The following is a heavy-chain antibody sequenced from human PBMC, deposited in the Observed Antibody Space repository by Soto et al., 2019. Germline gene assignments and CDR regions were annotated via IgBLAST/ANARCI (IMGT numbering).Heavy chain of an antibody. J-gene: IGHJ4*02. D-gene: IGHD3-22*01. CDR2: ISSGGSTI. Sequence: GGSLRLSCAASGFTFTSYTMNWVRQAPGKGLEWVSYISSGGSTIYYADSVKGRFTISRDNVKNSLYLQMSSLRDDDTAVYYCASAEYYFDTSGWYYWGQGTLVTVSS. V-gene: IGHV3-48*02. CDR3: ASAEYYFDTSGWYY. CDR1: GFTFTSYT.